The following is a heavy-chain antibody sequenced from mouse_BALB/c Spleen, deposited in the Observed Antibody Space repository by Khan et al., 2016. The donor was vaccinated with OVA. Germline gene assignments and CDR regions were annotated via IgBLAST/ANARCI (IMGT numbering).Heavy chain of an antibody. CDR2: ISYSGNT. J-gene: IGHJ2*01. CDR3: ERVYGEDFDY. V-gene: IGHV3-2*02. Sequence: EVQLQESGPGLVKPSQSLSLTCTVTGYSIASDYVWNWIRQFPGNKLEWMGFISYSGNTNYNPYLKSRIPITRDTSKNQFFLQLNSVTSEDTATYYCERVYGEDFDYWGQGTTLTVSS. D-gene: IGHD1-1*01. CDR1: GYSIASDYV.